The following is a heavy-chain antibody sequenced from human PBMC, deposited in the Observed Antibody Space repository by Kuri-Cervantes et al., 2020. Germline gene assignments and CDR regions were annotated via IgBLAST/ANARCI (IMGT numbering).Heavy chain of an antibody. CDR3: ARGHIVGVSAFDY. D-gene: IGHD1-26*01. CDR2: IYTGGTT. Sequence: ETLSLTCAASGLTVSSIRMSWFRQAPGKGLEWVSTIYTGGTTYYADAVRGRFSISRDTSRNTLYLQMDSLRAEDTAIYFCARGHIVGVSAFDYCGQGTLVTVSS. CDR1: GLTVSSIR. V-gene: IGHV3-53*01. J-gene: IGHJ4*02.